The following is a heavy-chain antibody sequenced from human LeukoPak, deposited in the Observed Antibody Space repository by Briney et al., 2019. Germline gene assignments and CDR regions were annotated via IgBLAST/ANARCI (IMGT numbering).Heavy chain of an antibody. J-gene: IGHJ6*03. CDR1: GGSISSGSYY. V-gene: IGHV4-61*02. CDR3: ARGYSSSWYFNMDV. Sequence: SETLSLTCTVSGGSISSGSYYWSWIRQPAGTGLEWIGRFYTSGSTNYNPSLKSRVTISIDTSKNQFSLKLSSVTAADTAVYYCARGYSSSWYFNMDVWGKGTTVTISS. D-gene: IGHD6-13*01. CDR2: FYTSGST.